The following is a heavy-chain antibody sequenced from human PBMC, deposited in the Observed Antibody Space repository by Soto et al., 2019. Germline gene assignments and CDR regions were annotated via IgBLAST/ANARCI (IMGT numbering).Heavy chain of an antibody. D-gene: IGHD3-16*01. CDR3: ARELKEPGSYYYYGLDV. CDR1: GGTFSSYG. J-gene: IGHJ6*02. V-gene: IGHV1-69*13. CDR2: IIPIIATT. Sequence: GASVKVSCKASGGTFSSYGVTWVRQAPGQGLEWMGVIIPIIATTKYAQRFQGRVTITADASTGTAFMDLSSLRSDDTAVYYCARELKEPGSYYYYGLDVWGQGTTVTVSS.